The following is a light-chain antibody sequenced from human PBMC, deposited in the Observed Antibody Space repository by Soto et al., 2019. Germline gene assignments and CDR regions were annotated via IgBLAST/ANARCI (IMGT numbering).Light chain of an antibody. J-gene: IGLJ3*02. Sequence: QSVLTQAASVSGSPGQSITISCIGTSSDVGGYNYVSWFQHHPGKAPKLMIFEVTNRPSGVSNRFSGSKSGNTASLTISGLQAEDEADYYCSSFTRGNTWVFGGGTQLTVL. CDR1: SSDVGGYNY. CDR3: SSFTRGNTWV. CDR2: EVT. V-gene: IGLV2-14*01.